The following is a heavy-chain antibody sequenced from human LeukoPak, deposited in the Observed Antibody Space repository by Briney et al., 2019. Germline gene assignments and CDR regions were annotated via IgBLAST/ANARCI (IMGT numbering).Heavy chain of an antibody. V-gene: IGHV1-69*13. CDR2: IIPIFGTA. D-gene: IGHD3-3*01. J-gene: IGHJ3*02. Sequence: SVKVSCKASGGTFSSYAISCVRQAPGQGLEWMGGIIPIFGTANYAQKFQGRVTITADESTSTAYMELSSLRSEDTAVYYCARALSGYAELDAFDIWGQGAMVTVSS. CDR1: GGTFSSYA. CDR3: ARALSGYAELDAFDI.